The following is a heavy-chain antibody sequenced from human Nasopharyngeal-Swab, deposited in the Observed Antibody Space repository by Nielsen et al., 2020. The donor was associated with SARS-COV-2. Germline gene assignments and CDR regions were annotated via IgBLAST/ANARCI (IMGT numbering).Heavy chain of an antibody. V-gene: IGHV3-53*01. Sequence: GWSLRLSCAVSGLTVSSTYMSWVRQAPGKGLEWVSVTEIGGTTHYADSVKGRFTISRDNSKNTLYLQMNSLRAEDTAVYYCAKGPYGQQLGIYYFDYWGQGTLVTVSS. CDR2: TEIGGTT. D-gene: IGHD6-13*01. J-gene: IGHJ4*02. CDR3: AKGPYGQQLGIYYFDY. CDR1: GLTVSSTY.